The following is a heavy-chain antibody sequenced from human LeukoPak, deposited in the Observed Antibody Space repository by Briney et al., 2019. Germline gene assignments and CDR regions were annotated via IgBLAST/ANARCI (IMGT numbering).Heavy chain of an antibody. J-gene: IGHJ4*02. V-gene: IGHV4-59*08. Sequence: PSETLSLTCTVSGGSISSYYWSWVRQPPGKGLEWIGYISYSGSTKYNPSLKSRVTISVDTSENQVSLKLSSVTAADTAMYYCARSGGRDGYNFGYWGPGTLVIVSS. CDR2: ISYSGST. CDR1: GGSISSYY. CDR3: ARSGGRDGYNFGY. D-gene: IGHD5-24*01.